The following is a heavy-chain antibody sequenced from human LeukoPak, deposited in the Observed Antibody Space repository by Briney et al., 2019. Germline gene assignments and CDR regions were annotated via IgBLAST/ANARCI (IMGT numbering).Heavy chain of an antibody. CDR3: ARAAGWLPPADAFDI. Sequence: SETLSLTCTVSGGSISSGSYYWSWIRQPAGKGLEWIGRIYTSGSTNYNPSLKSRVTISVDTSKNQFSLKLSSVTAADTAVYYCARAAGWLPPADAFDIWGQGTMVTVSS. CDR2: IYTSGST. V-gene: IGHV4-61*02. D-gene: IGHD5-18*01. CDR1: GGSISSGSYY. J-gene: IGHJ3*02.